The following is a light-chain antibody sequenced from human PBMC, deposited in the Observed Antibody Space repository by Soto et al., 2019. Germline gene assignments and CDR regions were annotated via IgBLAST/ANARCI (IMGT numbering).Light chain of an antibody. Sequence: EIVMTQSPATLSVSPGERTTLSCRASQSVSSNLAWYQQKPGQAPRLLIYGASTRAPGIPARFSGSGSGTEFTLTISSLQSEYFAVYYCHQYNNWPLYTFGQGTKLEIK. CDR3: HQYNNWPLYT. CDR1: QSVSSN. J-gene: IGKJ2*01. CDR2: GAS. V-gene: IGKV3-15*01.